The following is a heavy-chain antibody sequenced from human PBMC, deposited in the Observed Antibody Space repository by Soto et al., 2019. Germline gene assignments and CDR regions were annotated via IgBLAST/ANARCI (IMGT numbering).Heavy chain of an antibody. CDR2: ISAYNGNT. V-gene: IGHV1-18*01. CDR3: ARDGSDIVVVPAAMVHWFDS. Sequence: ATVKVSCKASGYTFTSYGISWVQQAPEQELVWMGWISAYNGNTNYAQKLQGRVTMTTDTSTSTAYMELRGLRSDDTAVYYCARDGSDIVVVPAAMVHWFDSWGQGPLVTAPQ. CDR1: GYTFTSYG. J-gene: IGHJ5*01. D-gene: IGHD2-2*01.